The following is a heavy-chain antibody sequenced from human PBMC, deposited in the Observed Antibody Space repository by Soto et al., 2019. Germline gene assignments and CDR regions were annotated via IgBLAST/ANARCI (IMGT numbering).Heavy chain of an antibody. D-gene: IGHD6-19*01. Sequence: QVQLQESGPGLVKPSQTLSLTCTVSGGSISSGGYYWSWIRQHPGKGLEWVGYIYYSGSTYYNPSPKSRVTIAVDTSKNQFPLKLRSVTAADTAVYYCARTVIVATIGYSSGWYGGFDYWGQGTLVTVSS. CDR1: GGSISSGGYY. J-gene: IGHJ4*02. V-gene: IGHV4-31*03. CDR2: IYYSGST. CDR3: ARTVIVATIGYSSGWYGGFDY.